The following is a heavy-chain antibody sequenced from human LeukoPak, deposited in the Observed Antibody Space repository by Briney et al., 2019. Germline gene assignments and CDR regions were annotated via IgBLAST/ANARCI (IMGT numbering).Heavy chain of an antibody. CDR1: GVFIGNDY. CDR3: TRDGSSRSLAT. Sequence: PSETLSLTCIVSGVFIGNDYWCWIRQPPGRGLEWLGYFYQSENTNYNPSLKSRVTISVETSKNQFSLRLTSVTAADTAVYYCTRDGSSRSLATWGQGTLVTVSS. D-gene: IGHD6-6*01. CDR2: FYQSENT. V-gene: IGHV4-59*01. J-gene: IGHJ5*02.